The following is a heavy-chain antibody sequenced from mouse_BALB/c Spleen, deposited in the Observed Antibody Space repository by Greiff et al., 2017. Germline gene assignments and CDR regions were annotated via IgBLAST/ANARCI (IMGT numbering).Heavy chain of an antibody. CDR3: ARAVYAMDY. J-gene: IGHJ4*01. V-gene: IGHV1-31*01. CDR2: INPYNGAT. CDR1: GYSFTGYY. Sequence: VQLKQSGPELVKPGASVKISCKASGYSFTGYYMHWVKQSHVKSLEWIGRINPYNGATSYNQNFKDKASLTVDKSSSTAYMELHSLTSEDSAVYYCARAVYAMDYWGQGTSVTVSS.